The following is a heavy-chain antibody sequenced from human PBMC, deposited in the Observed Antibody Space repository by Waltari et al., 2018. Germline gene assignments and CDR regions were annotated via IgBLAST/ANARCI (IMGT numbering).Heavy chain of an antibody. J-gene: IGHJ3*02. D-gene: IGHD6-6*01. CDR3: ARDSSVGSSPQPAFDI. V-gene: IGHV1-69-2*01. CDR1: GYTFTDYY. CDR2: VDPEDGET. Sequence: EVQLVQSGAEVKKPGATVKISCKASGYTFTDYYMPWVQQAPGKGLEWMGRVDPEDGETIYAEKFQGRVTITADTSTDTAYMELSSVTAADTAVYYCARDSSVGSSPQPAFDIWGQGTMVTVSS.